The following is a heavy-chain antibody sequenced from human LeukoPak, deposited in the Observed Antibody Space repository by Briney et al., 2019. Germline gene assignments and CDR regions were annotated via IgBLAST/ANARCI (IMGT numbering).Heavy chain of an antibody. CDR2: ISSSGSTI. D-gene: IGHD6-13*01. CDR3: ARGPAQQLRYYFDY. J-gene: IGHJ4*02. V-gene: IGHV3-11*01. Sequence: PGGSLRLSCAASGFMFSNYAMSWIRQAPGKGLEWVSYISSSGSTIYYADSAKGRFTISRDNAKNSLYLQMNSLRAEDTAVYYCARGPAQQLRYYFDYWGQGTLVTVSS. CDR1: GFMFSNYA.